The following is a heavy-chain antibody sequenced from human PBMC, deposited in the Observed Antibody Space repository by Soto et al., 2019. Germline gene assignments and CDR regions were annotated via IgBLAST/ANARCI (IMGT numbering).Heavy chain of an antibody. V-gene: IGHV3-21*01. CDR1: GFTFSSYS. CDR3: ARGHYDSSGYYYYYSYYYGIDV. CDR2: ISSSSSYI. D-gene: IGHD3-22*01. Sequence: PGGSLRLSCAASGFTFSSYSMNWVRQAPGKGLEWVSSISSSSSYIYYADSVKGRFTISRDNAKNSLYLQMNSLRAEDTAVHYCARGHYDSSGYYYYYSYYYGIDVWGQGTTVTVSS. J-gene: IGHJ6*02.